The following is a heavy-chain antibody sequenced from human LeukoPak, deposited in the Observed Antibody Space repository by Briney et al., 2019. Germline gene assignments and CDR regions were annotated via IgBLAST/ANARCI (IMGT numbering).Heavy chain of an antibody. V-gene: IGHV3-23*01. CDR2: ISNSGGST. CDR3: AKTSGPTDY. D-gene: IGHD3-10*01. Sequence: GGSLRLSCAASGFTFSNYAMSWVRQAPGKGLEWVSAISNSGGSTYYTDSVKGRFTISRDNSKNTLYLQLNSLRAEDTAVYYCAKTSGPTDYWGQGTLVTVSS. CDR1: GFTFSNYA. J-gene: IGHJ4*02.